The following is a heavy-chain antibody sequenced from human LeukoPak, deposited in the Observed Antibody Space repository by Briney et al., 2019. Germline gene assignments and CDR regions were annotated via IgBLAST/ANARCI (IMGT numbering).Heavy chain of an antibody. CDR1: GGSISSGGYY. D-gene: IGHD2-8*01. CDR2: IYNSGST. V-gene: IGHV4-31*03. J-gene: IGHJ4*02. Sequence: KPSQTLSLTCTVSGGSISSGGYYCNWIRQHPGKGLEWIGYIYNSGSTYYNPSLKSRSTISVDTSKNQFSLKLSSVTAADTAVYYCARGYCTNGVCSSDYFDYWGQGTLVTVSS. CDR3: ARGYCTNGVCSSDYFDY.